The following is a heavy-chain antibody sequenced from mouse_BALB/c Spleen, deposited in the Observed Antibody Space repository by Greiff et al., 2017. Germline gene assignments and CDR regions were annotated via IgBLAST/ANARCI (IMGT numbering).Heavy chain of an antibody. CDR1: GFTFSDYG. CDR3: ARSSTMITTGAMDY. CDR2: ISNLAYSI. D-gene: IGHD2-4*01. Sequence: EVKLVESGGGLVQPGGSRKLSCAASGFTFSDYGMAWVRQAPGKGPEWVAFISNLAYSIYYADTVTGRFTISRENAKNTLYLEMSSLRSEDTAMYYCARSSTMITTGAMDYWGQGTSVTVSS. V-gene: IGHV5-15*02. J-gene: IGHJ4*01.